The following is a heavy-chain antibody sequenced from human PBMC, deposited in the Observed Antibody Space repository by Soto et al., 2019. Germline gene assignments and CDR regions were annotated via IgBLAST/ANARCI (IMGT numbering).Heavy chain of an antibody. CDR2: IYWNDDK. CDR3: AHSYVWGSYRYIDY. V-gene: IGHV2-5*01. Sequence: QIALKESGPTLVKPTQTLTLTCTFSGFSLSTSGVGVGWIRQPPGKALEWLALIYWNDDKRYSPSLKSRLTITKDTSKNQVVLTMTNMDPVDTATYYCAHSYVWGSYRYIDYWGQGTLVTVSS. D-gene: IGHD3-16*02. CDR1: GFSLSTSGVG. J-gene: IGHJ4*02.